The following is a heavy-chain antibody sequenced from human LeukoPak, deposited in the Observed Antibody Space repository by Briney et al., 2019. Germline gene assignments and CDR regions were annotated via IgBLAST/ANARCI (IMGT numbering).Heavy chain of an antibody. Sequence: GGSLRLSCAASGFTVSSNYMSWVRQAPGKGLEWVSVIYSGGSTYYADSVKGRFTISRGNSKNTLYLQMDSLRAEDTAVYYCASGIHVTTRGNRDYWGQGTLVTVSS. CDR3: ASGIHVTTRGNRDY. D-gene: IGHD4-17*01. J-gene: IGHJ4*02. CDR1: GFTVSSNY. CDR2: IYSGGST. V-gene: IGHV3-53*01.